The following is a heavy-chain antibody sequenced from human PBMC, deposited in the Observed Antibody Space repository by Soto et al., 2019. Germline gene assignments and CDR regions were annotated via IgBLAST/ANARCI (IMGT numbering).Heavy chain of an antibody. D-gene: IGHD4-17*01. J-gene: IGHJ3*02. CDR3: APRHLRSRQGTVTTGQAFDI. CDR1: GFSLSTSGVG. V-gene: IGHV2-5*02. Sequence: QITLKESGPTLVKPTQTLTLTYTFSGFSLSTSGVGVGWIRHPPGKALEWLALIYWDDDNRYSPSLKSRLTITKDTSKNQVVLTMTNMDPVDTATYYCAPRHLRSRQGTVTTGQAFDIWGQGTMVTVSS. CDR2: IYWDDDN.